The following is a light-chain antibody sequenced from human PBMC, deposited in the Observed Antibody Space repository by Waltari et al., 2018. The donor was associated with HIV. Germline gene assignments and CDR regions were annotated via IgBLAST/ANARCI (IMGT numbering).Light chain of an antibody. CDR1: QSLLHSDGNTY. CDR2: EVS. CDR3: MQSTQLPIT. J-gene: IGKJ5*01. V-gene: IGKV2D-29*01. Sequence: DIVMTQTPLSLSVPPGRPASISCMSTQSLLHSDGNTYLYWYLQKAGQPPQLLIYEVSNRFSGVPDRSSGSGSGTYFTLKISRVEAEDVGVYYCMQSTQLPITFGQGTRLEIK.